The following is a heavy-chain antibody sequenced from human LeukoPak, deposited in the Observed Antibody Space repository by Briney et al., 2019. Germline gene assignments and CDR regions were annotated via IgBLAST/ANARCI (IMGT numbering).Heavy chain of an antibody. D-gene: IGHD2-2*01. Sequence: GGSLRLSCGASGFTFSTYTMSWFRQAPGKGLEWVGFIRSKAYGGATEYAASVQGRFSVSRDDSKSIAYLQMNSLKTEDTAVYYCTRSYCSSTRCYVGQFDYWGQGTLVTVSS. CDR2: IRSKAYGGAT. V-gene: IGHV3-49*03. J-gene: IGHJ4*02. CDR1: GFTFSTYT. CDR3: TRSYCSSTRCYVGQFDY.